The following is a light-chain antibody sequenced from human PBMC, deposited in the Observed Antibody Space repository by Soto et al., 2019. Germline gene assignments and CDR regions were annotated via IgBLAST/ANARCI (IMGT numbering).Light chain of an antibody. CDR2: DAS. CDR1: QSISSW. V-gene: IGKV1-5*01. J-gene: IGKJ1*01. Sequence: DIQMTQSPSTLSATVGDRVTITCRASQSISSWLAWYQQKPGKAPNLLIYDASSLESGVPSRFSGSGSGTVFTLTISSLQPADFATYYCQQYNTYPWTFGQGTKVDIK. CDR3: QQYNTYPWT.